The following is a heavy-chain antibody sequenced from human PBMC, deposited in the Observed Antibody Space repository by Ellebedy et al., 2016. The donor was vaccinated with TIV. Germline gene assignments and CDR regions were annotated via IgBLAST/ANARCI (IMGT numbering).Heavy chain of an antibody. CDR2: ISGSGGST. D-gene: IGHD3-10*01. J-gene: IGHJ5*02. CDR3: ARDPGRITMVRGVIQGKNWFDP. V-gene: IGHV3-23*01. Sequence: GESLKISXAASGFTFSSYAMSWVRQAPGKGLEWVSAISGSGGSTYYADSVKGRFTISRDNAKNSLYLQMNSLRAEDTAVYYCARDPGRITMVRGVIQGKNWFDPWGQGTLVTVSS. CDR1: GFTFSSYA.